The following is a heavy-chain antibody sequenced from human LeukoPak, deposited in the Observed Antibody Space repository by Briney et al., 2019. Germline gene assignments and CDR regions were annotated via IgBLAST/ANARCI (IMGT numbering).Heavy chain of an antibody. Sequence: PSETLSLTCTVSGGSISSGGYYWSWIRQHPGKGLEWIGYIYYSGSTYYNPSLKSRVTISVDTSKNQFPLKLSSVTAADTAVYYCASGYDSSGYYLVYWGQGTLVTVSS. CDR2: IYYSGST. CDR3: ASGYDSSGYYLVY. D-gene: IGHD3-22*01. V-gene: IGHV4-31*03. CDR1: GGSISSGGYY. J-gene: IGHJ4*02.